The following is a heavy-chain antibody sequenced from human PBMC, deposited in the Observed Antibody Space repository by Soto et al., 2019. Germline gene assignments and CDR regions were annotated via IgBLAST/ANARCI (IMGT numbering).Heavy chain of an antibody. J-gene: IGHJ1*01. D-gene: IGHD4-17*01. CDR3: AKDLTTVVTPVYFQH. CDR2: ISSSSST. CDR1: GFTFSSYS. V-gene: IGHV3-21*04. Sequence: GGSLRLSCAASGFTFSSYSMNWVRQAPGKGLEWVSSISSSSSTYYADSVKGRFTISRDNSKNTLYLQMSSLRAEDTAVYYCAKDLTTVVTPVYFQHWGQGTLVTVSS.